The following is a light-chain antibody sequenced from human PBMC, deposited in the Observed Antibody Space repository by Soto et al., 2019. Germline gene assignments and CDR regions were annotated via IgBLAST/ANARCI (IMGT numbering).Light chain of an antibody. Sequence: IQLTQSPSSLSASVGDRVTTTCRASQSITRWLAWYQQKPGKAPKLLIYDASTLESGVPSRFSGSGSGTEFTLTITSLQPQDFATYFCQQYHSYSTFGQGTKVDIK. V-gene: IGKV1-5*01. CDR2: DAS. CDR1: QSITRW. J-gene: IGKJ1*01. CDR3: QQYHSYST.